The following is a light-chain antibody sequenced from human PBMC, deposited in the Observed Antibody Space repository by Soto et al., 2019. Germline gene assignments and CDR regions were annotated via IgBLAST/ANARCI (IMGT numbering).Light chain of an antibody. CDR2: EVT. Sequence: QSVLTQPPSASGSPGQSVSISCTGAGSDVGTYNFVSWYQQHPGKSPKLLIYEVTKQPSGVPDRFSGSKSGKTASLTVSGLQAEDEAEYFCSSYTGDRHFYVFGTGTKVTVL. CDR3: SSYTGDRHFYV. V-gene: IGLV2-8*01. CDR1: GSDVGTYNF. J-gene: IGLJ1*01.